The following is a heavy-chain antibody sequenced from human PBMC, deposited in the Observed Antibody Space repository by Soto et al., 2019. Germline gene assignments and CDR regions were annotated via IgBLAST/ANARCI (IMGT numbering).Heavy chain of an antibody. CDR2: TSGSGGST. CDR1: GFTFSSYA. CDR3: AKGGVSTDYDFWSSYLLPDWYYGMDV. Sequence: GGSLRLSCAASGFTFSSYAMSWVRQAPGKGLEWVSATSGSGGSTYYADSVKGRFTISRDNSKDTLYLQMNSRRAEDTASYYCAKGGVSTDYDFWSSYLLPDWYYGMDVWGQGTTVTVSS. D-gene: IGHD3-3*01. V-gene: IGHV3-23*01. J-gene: IGHJ6*02.